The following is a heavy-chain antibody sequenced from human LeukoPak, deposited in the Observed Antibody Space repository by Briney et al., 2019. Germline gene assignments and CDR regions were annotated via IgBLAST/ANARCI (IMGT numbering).Heavy chain of an antibody. Sequence: ASVKVSCKASGYTFTDYYMHWVRQAPGQGLEWMGWINPNSGGTNYAQKFQGRVTMTRDTSISTAYMELSRLRSDDTAVYYCAREGPIVGATHLVDYWGQGTLVAVSS. CDR1: GYTFTDYY. V-gene: IGHV1-2*02. CDR3: AREGPIVGATHLVDY. J-gene: IGHJ4*02. CDR2: INPNSGGT. D-gene: IGHD1-26*01.